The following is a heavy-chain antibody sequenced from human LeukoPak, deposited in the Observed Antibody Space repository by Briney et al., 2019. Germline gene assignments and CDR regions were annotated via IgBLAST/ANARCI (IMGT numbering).Heavy chain of an antibody. CDR3: ARVPETLAGGDAFDI. CDR2: ISSSSSYI. D-gene: IGHD6-19*01. Sequence: GRSLSLSYAAYASSFTSYSTNCVSLAPGKGLEWVLSISSSSSYIYYADSVKGRFTISRDNAKNSLYLQMNSLRAEDTAVYYCARVPETLAGGDAFDIWGQGTMVTVSS. J-gene: IGHJ3*02. CDR1: ASSFTSYS. V-gene: IGHV3-21*01.